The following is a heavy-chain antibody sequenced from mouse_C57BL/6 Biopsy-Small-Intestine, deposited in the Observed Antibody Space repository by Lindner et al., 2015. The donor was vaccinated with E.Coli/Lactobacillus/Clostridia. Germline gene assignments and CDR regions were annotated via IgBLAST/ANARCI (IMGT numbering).Heavy chain of an antibody. CDR1: GSTFANYD. J-gene: IGHJ4*01. Sequence: SVKVSCKASGSTFANYDINWVRQATGQGLEWMGWINPSNGNTGYAQKFQGRVTMTSNITTSTAYMELSSLRSEDTAVYYCATKWVTGEFYYYYALDVWGQGTTVTVSS. V-gene: IGHV1-81*01. CDR3: ATKWVTGEFYYYYALDV. CDR2: INPSNGNT. D-gene: IGHD1-3*01.